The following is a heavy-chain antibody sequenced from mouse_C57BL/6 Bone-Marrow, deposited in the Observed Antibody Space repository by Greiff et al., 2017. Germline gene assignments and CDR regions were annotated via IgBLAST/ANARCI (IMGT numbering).Heavy chain of an antibody. CDR1: GYTFPEYT. D-gene: IGHD2-4*01. Sequence: VQLQQSGAELVKPGASVKLSCKASGYTFPEYTIHWVKQRSGQGLEWIGWFYPGMGSIKYNEKFKDKAALTADKSYSTVYMVLSKLTSEDSAVYFCGRHGPHEYELYAMDYWGQGTSVTVSA. J-gene: IGHJ4*01. V-gene: IGHV1-62-2*01. CDR3: GRHGPHEYELYAMDY. CDR2: FYPGMGSI.